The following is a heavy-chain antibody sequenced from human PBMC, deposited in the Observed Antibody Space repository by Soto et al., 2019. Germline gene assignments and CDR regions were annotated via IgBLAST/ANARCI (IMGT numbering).Heavy chain of an antibody. CDR2: INAGNGNT. CDR3: ARGLYCGGDCYPGGEYFQH. V-gene: IGHV1-3*01. CDR1: GYTFTSYA. J-gene: IGHJ1*01. Sequence: QVPLVQSGAEVKKPGASVKVSCKASGYTFTSYAMHWVRQAPGQRLEWMGWINAGNGNTKYSQKFQGRVTITRDTSASTAYMELSSLRSEDTAVYYCARGLYCGGDCYPGGEYFQHWGQGTLVTVSS. D-gene: IGHD2-21*02.